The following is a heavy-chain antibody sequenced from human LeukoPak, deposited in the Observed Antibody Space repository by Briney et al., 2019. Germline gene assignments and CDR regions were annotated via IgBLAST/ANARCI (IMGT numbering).Heavy chain of an antibody. CDR1: GFTFSSYA. CDR2: ISGSGGST. V-gene: IGHV3-23*01. D-gene: IGHD4-17*01. Sequence: GSLRLSCAASGFTFSSYAMSWVRQAPGKGLEWVSAISGSGGSTYYADSVKGRFTISRDNSKNTLYLQMNSLRAEGTAVYYCAKGPGLFYGDYVRYFDYWGQGTLVTVSS. J-gene: IGHJ4*02. CDR3: AKGPGLFYGDYVRYFDY.